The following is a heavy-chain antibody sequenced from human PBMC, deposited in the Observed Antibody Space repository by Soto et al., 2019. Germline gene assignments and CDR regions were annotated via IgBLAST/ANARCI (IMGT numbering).Heavy chain of an antibody. J-gene: IGHJ6*02. CDR1: GFSFRIHN. Sequence: GGSLRLSCAASGFSFRIHNMHLVRQSPGEGLEWVAVISYDGSNKYYADSVKGRFTISRDNSKNTLDLQMNSLRAEDTAVYYCAKGEGSHHDYGMDDWGQGITVTVSS. D-gene: IGHD6-13*01. CDR3: AKGEGSHHDYGMDD. V-gene: IGHV3-30*18. CDR2: ISYDGSNK.